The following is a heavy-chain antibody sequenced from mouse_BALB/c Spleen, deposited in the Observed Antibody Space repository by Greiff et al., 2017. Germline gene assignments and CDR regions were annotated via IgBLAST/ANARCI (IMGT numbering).Heavy chain of an antibody. CDR2: ISSGSSTI. D-gene: IGHD3-1*01. CDR1: GFTFSSFG. J-gene: IGHJ4*01. Sequence: EVMLVESGGGLVQPGGSRKLSCAASGFTFSSFGMHWVRQAPEKGLEWVAYISSGSSTIYYADTVKGRFTISRDNPKNTLFLQMTSLRSEDTAMYYCAGLGLRMDYWGQGTSVTVSS. V-gene: IGHV5-17*02. CDR3: AGLGLRMDY.